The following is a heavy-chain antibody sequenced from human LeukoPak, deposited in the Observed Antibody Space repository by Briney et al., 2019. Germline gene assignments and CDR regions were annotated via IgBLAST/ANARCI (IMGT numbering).Heavy chain of an antibody. D-gene: IGHD3-10*01. J-gene: IGHJ6*03. Sequence: SETLSLTCTVSGGSISSSSYYWGWIRQPPGKGLEWIGSIYYSGSTYYKPSLKSRGTIPVDTSRNQFSLKLSSVPAADTAVYYCARHPMSPYGLVMDVWGKGTTVTVSS. CDR2: IYYSGST. CDR3: ARHPMSPYGLVMDV. V-gene: IGHV4-39*01. CDR1: GGSISSSSYY.